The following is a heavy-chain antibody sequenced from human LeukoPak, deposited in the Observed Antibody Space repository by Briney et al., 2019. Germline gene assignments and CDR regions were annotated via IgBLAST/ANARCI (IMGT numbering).Heavy chain of an antibody. Sequence: PSETLSLTCAVYACSFTGYYWSWISQPPGKVMEWIGEINHSGSTNYNPSLKSRVTISVDTSKNQFSLKLSSVTAADAAVYYCARALGYYYPDAFDIWGQGTMVTVSS. CDR1: ACSFTGYY. D-gene: IGHD3-22*01. J-gene: IGHJ3*02. V-gene: IGHV4-34*01. CDR3: ARALGYYYPDAFDI. CDR2: INHSGST.